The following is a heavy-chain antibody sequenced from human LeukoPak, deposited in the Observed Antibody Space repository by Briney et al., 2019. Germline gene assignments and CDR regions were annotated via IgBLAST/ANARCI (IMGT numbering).Heavy chain of an antibody. Sequence: ASVKVSCKVSGYTLTELSMHWVRQAPGKGLEWMGGFDPEDGETIYAQKFQGRVTMTEDTSTDTAYMELSSLRSEDTAVYYCATIQADYYDSSGYRSYFDYWGQGTLVTVSS. J-gene: IGHJ4*02. D-gene: IGHD3-22*01. V-gene: IGHV1-24*01. CDR3: ATIQADYYDSSGYRSYFDY. CDR2: FDPEDGET. CDR1: GYTLTELS.